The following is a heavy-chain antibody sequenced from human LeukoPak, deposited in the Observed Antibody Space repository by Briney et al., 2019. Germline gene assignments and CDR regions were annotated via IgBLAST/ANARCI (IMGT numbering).Heavy chain of an antibody. CDR2: IYYDGST. CDR3: ARAPDQFSSTGWYESLYYFDY. D-gene: IGHD6-19*01. V-gene: IGHV3-66*01. Sequence: GGSLRLSCAAPGFTVNTNYVSWVRQAPGKGLEWVSVIYYDGSTYYAASVKGRFTISRENSKNTLYLQMNSLRAEDTAVYYCARAPDQFSSTGWYESLYYFDYWGQGILVTVSS. J-gene: IGHJ4*02. CDR1: GFTVNTNY.